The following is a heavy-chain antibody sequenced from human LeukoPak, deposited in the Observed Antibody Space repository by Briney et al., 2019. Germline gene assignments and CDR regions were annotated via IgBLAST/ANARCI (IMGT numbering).Heavy chain of an antibody. D-gene: IGHD3-22*01. Sequence: SETLSLTCAVYGGSFSGYYWSWIRQPPGKGLEWIGEINHSGSTNYNPSLKSRVTISVDTSKNQFSLKLSSVTAADTAVYYCARAGRQSDYYDSSGMQYYFDYWGQGALVTVSS. J-gene: IGHJ4*02. V-gene: IGHV4-34*01. CDR2: INHSGST. CDR3: ARAGRQSDYYDSSGMQYYFDY. CDR1: GGSFSGYY.